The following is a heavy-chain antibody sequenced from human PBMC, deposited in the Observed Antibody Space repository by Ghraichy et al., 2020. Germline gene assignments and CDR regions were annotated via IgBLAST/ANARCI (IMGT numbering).Heavy chain of an antibody. D-gene: IGHD5-18*01. Sequence: TLSLTCAASGFSFSNFGMHWVRQAPGKGLEWVAVIWSDGSNKYYGDSVKGRFTISRDNSKNTLYLQMNSLRAEDTAVYYCAREATTEIHIWLRHYYFDSWGQGTLVTVSS. J-gene: IGHJ4*02. CDR2: IWSDGSNK. CDR1: GFSFSNFG. V-gene: IGHV3-33*01. CDR3: AREATTEIHIWLRHYYFDS.